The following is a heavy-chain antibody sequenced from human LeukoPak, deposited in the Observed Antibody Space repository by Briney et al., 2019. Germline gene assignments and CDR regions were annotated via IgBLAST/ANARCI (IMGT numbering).Heavy chain of an antibody. V-gene: IGHV3-23*01. D-gene: IGHD3-3*01. CDR1: GFTFSSYA. CDR2: ISGSGDAR. J-gene: IGHJ5*02. CDR3: AKERFRALDP. Sequence: GGSLRFSCTGSGFTFSSYAMTWVRQAPGKGLEWVSTISGSGDARYYADSVKGRFTISRDNPINTLYLQMSSLRAEDTALYYCAKERFRALDPWGQGTLVSVAS.